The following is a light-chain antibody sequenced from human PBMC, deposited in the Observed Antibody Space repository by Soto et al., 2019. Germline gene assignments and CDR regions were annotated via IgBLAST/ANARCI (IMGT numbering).Light chain of an antibody. CDR3: QQSKRDPT. V-gene: IGKV1-39*01. J-gene: IGKJ4*01. CDR2: AAS. CDR1: QSISTY. Sequence: DIQMTQSPSSLSASVGDRVTIACRAGQSISTYLNWYQQKPGKAPKLLIFAASSLKSGVPSRFSGSGSGTDFTLTINSLQLEDFATYYCQQSKRDPTFGGGTKVEIK.